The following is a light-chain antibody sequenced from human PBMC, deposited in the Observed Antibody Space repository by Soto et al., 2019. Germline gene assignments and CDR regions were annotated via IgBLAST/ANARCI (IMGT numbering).Light chain of an antibody. CDR3: SSDAGSNNHVV. Sequence: QSALTQPPSASGSPGQSVTISCTGTSSDVGGYNCVSWYQQHPGKAPKLMIYEVSKRPSGVPDRFSGSKSGNTASLTVSGLQAEDEADYYCSSDAGSNNHVVFGGGTQLTVL. J-gene: IGLJ2*01. CDR1: SSDVGGYNC. CDR2: EVS. V-gene: IGLV2-8*01.